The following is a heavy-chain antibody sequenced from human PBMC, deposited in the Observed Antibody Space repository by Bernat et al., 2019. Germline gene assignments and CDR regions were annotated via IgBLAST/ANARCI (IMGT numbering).Heavy chain of an antibody. D-gene: IGHD4-17*01. J-gene: IGHJ6*02. CDR3: AKKRTTVTDHYSYYYGMDV. CDR1: GFTFSSYA. CDR2: ISGSGGST. Sequence: EVQLLESGGGLVQPGGSLRLSCAASGFTFSSYAMSWVRQAPGKGLEWVSAISGSGGSTYYADSVKGRFTISRDNSKNTLYLQMNSLRAEDTAVYYCAKKRTTVTDHYSYYYGMDVWGQGTTVTVSS. V-gene: IGHV3-23*01.